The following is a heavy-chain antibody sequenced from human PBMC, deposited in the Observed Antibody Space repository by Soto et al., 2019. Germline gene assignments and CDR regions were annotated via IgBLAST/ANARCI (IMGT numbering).Heavy chain of an antibody. D-gene: IGHD3-3*01. CDR2: IYPGDSDT. J-gene: IGHJ5*02. V-gene: IGHV5-51*01. CDR1: GFSFTSYW. CDR3: ARSPRLRFLEWLQWDNWFDP. Sequence: GESLKISCNGSGFSFTSYWIGWVRQMPGKGLEWMGIIYPGDSDTRYSPSFQGQFTIPPDKSISTAYLQWSSLKASDTAMYYCARSPRLRFLEWLQWDNWFDPWGQGTLVTVSS.